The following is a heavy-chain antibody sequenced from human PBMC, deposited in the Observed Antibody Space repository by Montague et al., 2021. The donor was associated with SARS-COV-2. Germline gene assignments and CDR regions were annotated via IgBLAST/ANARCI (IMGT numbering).Heavy chain of an antibody. Sequence: LRLSCAASGFTFSSYAMHWVRQAPGKGLEWVAVISYDGSNKYYADSVKGRFTISRDNSKNTLYLQMNGLRAEDTAVYYCASEITPRYGMDVWGQGTTVTVSS. D-gene: IGHD3-16*01. CDR2: ISYDGSNK. CDR1: GFTFSSYA. J-gene: IGHJ6*02. V-gene: IGHV3-30-3*01. CDR3: ASEITPRYGMDV.